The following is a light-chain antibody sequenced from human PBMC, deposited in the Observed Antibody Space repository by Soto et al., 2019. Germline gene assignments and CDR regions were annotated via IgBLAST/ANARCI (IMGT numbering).Light chain of an antibody. CDR1: QSVSSSY. CDR3: QQYGSSPRT. CDR2: GAS. V-gene: IGKV3-20*01. J-gene: IGKJ3*01. Sequence: EIVLTQSPGTLSLSPGERATLSCRASQSVSSSYLAWYQQKPGQAPRLLIYGASSRATGFPARFSGSASGTDFTLTISRLEPEDFAVYYCQQYGSSPRTFGPGTKVDIK.